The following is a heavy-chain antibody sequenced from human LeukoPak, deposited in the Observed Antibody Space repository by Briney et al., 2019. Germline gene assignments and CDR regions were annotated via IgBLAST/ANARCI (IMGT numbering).Heavy chain of an antibody. V-gene: IGHV1-69*13. CDR2: IIPIFGTA. CDR1: GYTLTELS. Sequence: SVKVSCKVSGYTLTELSMHWVRQAPGQGLEWMGGIIPIFGTANYAQKFQGRVTITADESTSTAYMELSSLRSEDTAVYYCASRDCGGDCYSDNWFDPWGQGTLVTVSS. J-gene: IGHJ5*02. D-gene: IGHD2-21*02. CDR3: ASRDCGGDCYSDNWFDP.